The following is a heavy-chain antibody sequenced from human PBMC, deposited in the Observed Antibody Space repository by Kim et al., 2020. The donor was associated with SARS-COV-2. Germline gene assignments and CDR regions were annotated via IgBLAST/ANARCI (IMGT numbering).Heavy chain of an antibody. D-gene: IGHD2-8*01. CDR2: ISRKSVNI. V-gene: IGHV3-9*01. CDR1: GFTFDDYA. Sequence: GGSLRLSCAASGFTFDDYAMHWVRQAPGKGLEWVSGISRKSVNIGYADSVKGRFTISRDNAKKSLYLQMNSLRAEDTAVYYCAKGYCTKGVCYTDVDPYFYHYGMDVWGQGTTVTVSS. J-gene: IGHJ6*02. CDR3: AKGYCTKGVCYTDVDPYFYHYGMDV.